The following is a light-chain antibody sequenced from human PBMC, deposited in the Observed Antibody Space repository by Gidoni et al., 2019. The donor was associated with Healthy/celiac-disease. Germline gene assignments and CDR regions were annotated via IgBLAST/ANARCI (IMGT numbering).Light chain of an antibody. CDR2: GNT. CDR3: QAEDSSRRRV. Sequence: QSVLTQPPSLSAAPGQRVTISCTGSSSNIGAGYDVHWSQQLPGTAPKLLIYGNTNRPSGVPDRFSGAKAGTSASRAITGLQAEDEADYDCQAEDSSRRRVFGGGTKLTVL. V-gene: IGLV1-40*01. J-gene: IGLJ2*01. CDR1: SSNIGAGYD.